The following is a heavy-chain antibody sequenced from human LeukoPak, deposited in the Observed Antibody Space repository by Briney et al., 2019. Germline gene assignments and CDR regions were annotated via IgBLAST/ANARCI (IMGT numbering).Heavy chain of an antibody. D-gene: IGHD3-16*01. Sequence: GGSLRLSCAASGFTVSNNYMSWVRQAPGKGLEWVSVIYSGDNTYYVESVKGRFTISRDNSQNTLFPQMNRLRAEDTAVYYCAGRRVLDASFDYWGQGTLVTVSS. CDR1: GFTVSNNY. CDR3: AGRRVLDASFDY. CDR2: IYSGDNT. V-gene: IGHV3-66*02. J-gene: IGHJ4*02.